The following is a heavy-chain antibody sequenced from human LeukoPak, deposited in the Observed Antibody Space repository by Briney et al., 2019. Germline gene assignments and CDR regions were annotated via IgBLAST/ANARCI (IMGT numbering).Heavy chain of an antibody. Sequence: GGSLRLSCAASGFTFSSYWVHWVRQAPGKGLEWVARINSDGSTINHADSVRGRFTISRDNAENTLYLQMSSLRAEDTAIYFCTRAAYYRFDYWGQGTLVTVSS. J-gene: IGHJ4*02. D-gene: IGHD1-26*01. CDR2: INSDGSTI. CDR1: GFTFSSYW. V-gene: IGHV3-74*01. CDR3: TRAAYYRFDY.